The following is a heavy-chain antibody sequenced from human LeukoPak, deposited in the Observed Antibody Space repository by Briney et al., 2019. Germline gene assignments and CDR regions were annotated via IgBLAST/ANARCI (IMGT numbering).Heavy chain of an antibody. Sequence: SVKVSCKASGFTFTSSAMQWVRQARGQRLEWIGWIVVGSGNTNYAQKFQERVTITRDMSTSTAYMELSSLRSEDTAVYYCAAEAGSGSYPYPPDYWGQGTLVTVSS. CDR2: IVVGSGNT. CDR1: GFTFTSSA. CDR3: AAEAGSGSYPYPPDY. J-gene: IGHJ4*02. D-gene: IGHD3-10*01. V-gene: IGHV1-58*02.